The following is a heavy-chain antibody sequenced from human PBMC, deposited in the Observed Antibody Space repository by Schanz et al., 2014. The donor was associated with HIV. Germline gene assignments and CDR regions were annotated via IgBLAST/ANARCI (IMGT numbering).Heavy chain of an antibody. CDR2: IWYDGTNI. V-gene: IGHV3-33*01. CDR3: AREYYSRNWNWFDP. D-gene: IGHD6-13*01. J-gene: IGHJ5*02. Sequence: QVQLVESGGGVVQPGRSLRLSCAASGFIFSRYGMYWVRQAPGKGLEWVAVIWYDGTNIDYADSVKGRFTVSRDNSKNMLYLQMNSLRAEDTAVYYCAREYYSRNWNWFDPWGQGTLVTVSS. CDR1: GFIFSRYG.